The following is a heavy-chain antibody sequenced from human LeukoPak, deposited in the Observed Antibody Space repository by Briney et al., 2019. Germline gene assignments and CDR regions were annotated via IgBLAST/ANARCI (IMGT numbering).Heavy chain of an antibody. V-gene: IGHV3-53*01. CDR2: IDSGGST. Sequence: GGSLRLSCAASGFTVSSNYMSWVRQAPEKGLEWVSVIDSGGSTYYADSVKGRFTISRDNSRNTLYLQMNSLRAEDTAVYYCARSTVVTGRYYYYYMDVWGKGTTVSVSS. J-gene: IGHJ6*03. CDR3: ARSTVVTGRYYYYYMDV. D-gene: IGHD4-23*01. CDR1: GFTVSSNY.